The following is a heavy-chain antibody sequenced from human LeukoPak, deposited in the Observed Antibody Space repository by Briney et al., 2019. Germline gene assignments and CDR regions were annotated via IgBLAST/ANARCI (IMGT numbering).Heavy chain of an antibody. CDR3: ARAPAHYYDSSDHYYVGESYFDY. Sequence: GGSLRLSCAVSGFSFSSYGMHWVRQAPGKGLKWVEFIRFDGGNYYYTDSVKGRFTISRDNSKNTLYLQMNSLRAEDTAVYYCARAPAHYYDSSDHYYVGESYFDYWGQGTLVTVSS. D-gene: IGHD3-22*01. V-gene: IGHV3-30*02. J-gene: IGHJ4*02. CDR2: IRFDGGNY. CDR1: GFSFSSYG.